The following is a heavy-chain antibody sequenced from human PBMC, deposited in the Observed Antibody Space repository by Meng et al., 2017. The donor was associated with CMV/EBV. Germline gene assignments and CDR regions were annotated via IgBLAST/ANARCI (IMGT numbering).Heavy chain of an antibody. Sequence: GGSLRLSCAASGFTFSSYAMSWVRQAPGKGLEWVSVIYSGGSSTYYADSVKGRFTISRDNSKNTLYLQMNSLRAEDTAVYYCAKFYDTTGGYYYYGMDVWGQGTTVTVSS. J-gene: IGHJ6*02. D-gene: IGHD3-22*01. CDR1: GFTFSSYA. CDR2: IYSGGSST. V-gene: IGHV3-23*03. CDR3: AKFYDTTGGYYYYGMDV.